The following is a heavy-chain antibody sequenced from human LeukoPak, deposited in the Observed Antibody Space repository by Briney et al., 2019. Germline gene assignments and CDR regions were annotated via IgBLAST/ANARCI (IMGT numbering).Heavy chain of an antibody. D-gene: IGHD6-13*01. CDR1: GYTFTSYD. CDR3: ARGPPPWQQLVYYYYYYMDV. V-gene: IGHV1-8*01. Sequence: ASVKVSCKASGYTFTSYDINWVRQATGQGLEWMGWMNPNSGNTGYAQKFQGRVTMTRNTSISTAYMELSSLRSEDTAVYYCARGPPPWQQLVYYYYYYMDVWGKGTTVTISS. CDR2: MNPNSGNT. J-gene: IGHJ6*03.